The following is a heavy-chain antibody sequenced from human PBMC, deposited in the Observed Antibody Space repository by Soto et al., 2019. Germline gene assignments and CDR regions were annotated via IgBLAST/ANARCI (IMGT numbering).Heavy chain of an antibody. D-gene: IGHD3-16*01. V-gene: IGHV3-33*01. CDR3: ARTGDLSFFLDY. CDR1: GFSFSKYG. CDR2: IWYDVSQK. J-gene: IGHJ4*02. Sequence: QVQLVESGGGVVQPGRSLRLSCAASGFSFSKYGMHWVRQAPGKGLEWVAVIWYDVSQKYYGDSVKGRFTISRDNSKNTLYLQMNSLRGEDTAVYYCARTGDLSFFLDYWGQGTLVTVSS.